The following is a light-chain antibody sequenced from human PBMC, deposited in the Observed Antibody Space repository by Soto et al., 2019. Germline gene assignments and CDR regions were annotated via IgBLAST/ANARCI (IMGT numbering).Light chain of an antibody. V-gene: IGKV1-39*01. CDR1: QSISSY. Sequence: DIQMTQSPSSLSASVGDRVTLTCRASQSISSYLNWYQLKPGRPPKLLIYFASSLQAGVPSRFSGAGSETDFTLTINDLQPEDFTSYFCLQTDSVPYTFGQGT. J-gene: IGKJ2*01. CDR3: LQTDSVPYT. CDR2: FAS.